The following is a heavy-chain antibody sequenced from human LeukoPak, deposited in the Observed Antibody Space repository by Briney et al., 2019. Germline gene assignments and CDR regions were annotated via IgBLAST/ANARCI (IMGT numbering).Heavy chain of an antibody. D-gene: IGHD6-19*01. J-gene: IGHJ4*02. CDR1: GFTFSSYS. Sequence: PGRSLRLSCAASGFTFSSYSMNWVRQAPGKGLEWVSSISSSSSYKYYADSVKGRFTISRDNAKNSLYLQMNSLRAEDTAVYYCARDFFGIAVAPTFDYWGQGTLVSVSS. CDR3: ARDFFGIAVAPTFDY. V-gene: IGHV3-21*01. CDR2: ISSSSSYK.